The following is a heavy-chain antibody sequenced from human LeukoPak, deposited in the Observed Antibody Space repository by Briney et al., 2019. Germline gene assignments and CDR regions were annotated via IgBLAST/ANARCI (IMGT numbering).Heavy chain of an antibody. D-gene: IGHD3-3*01. CDR3: ASYKVGPFWSGYYGY. CDR2: IYYSGST. V-gene: IGHV4-39*07. J-gene: IGHJ4*01. Sequence: SETLSLTCTVSGGSISSSSYYWGWIRQPPGKGLEWIGSIYYSGSTYYNPSLKSRVTISVDTSKNQFSLKLSSVTAADTAVYYCASYKVGPFWSGYYGYWGQGTLVTVSS. CDR1: GGSISSSSYY.